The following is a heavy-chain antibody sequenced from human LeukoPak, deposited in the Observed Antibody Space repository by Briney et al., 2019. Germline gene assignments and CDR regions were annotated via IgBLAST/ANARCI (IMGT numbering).Heavy chain of an antibody. Sequence: GGSLRLSCAASGFTFSSYAMSWVRQAPGKGLEWVSSISSSSSYIYYADSVKGRFTISRDNAKNSLYLQMNSLRAEDTAVYYCATRDSSGTYYFDYWGQGTLVTVSS. CDR1: GFTFSSYA. J-gene: IGHJ4*02. CDR3: ATRDSSGTYYFDY. V-gene: IGHV3-21*01. CDR2: ISSSSSYI. D-gene: IGHD3-22*01.